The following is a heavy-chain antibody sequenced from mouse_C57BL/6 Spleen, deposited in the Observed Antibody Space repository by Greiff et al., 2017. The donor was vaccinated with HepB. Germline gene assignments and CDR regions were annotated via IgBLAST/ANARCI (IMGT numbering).Heavy chain of an antibody. D-gene: IGHD4-1*02. CDR2: INPNNGGT. V-gene: IGHV1-26*01. CDR1: GYTFTDYY. J-gene: IGHJ3*01. CDR3: ARYNWDGAWFAY. Sequence: EVQLQQSGPELVKPGASVKISCKASGYTFTDYYMNWVKQSQGKSLEWIGDINPNNGGTSYNQKFKGKATLTVDKSSSTAYMELRSLTSEDSAVYYCARYNWDGAWFAYWGQGTLGTVSA.